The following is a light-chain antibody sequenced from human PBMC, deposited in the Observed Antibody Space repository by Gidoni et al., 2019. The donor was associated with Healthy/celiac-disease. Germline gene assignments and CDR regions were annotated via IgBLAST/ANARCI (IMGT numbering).Light chain of an antibody. CDR3: QQLNSYPIFT. V-gene: IGKV1-9*01. J-gene: IGKJ3*01. Sequence: IQLTQSPSSLSASVGDRVTITCRASQGISSYLAWYQQKPGTAPKRLIYAASTLQSGVPSRFSGSGSGTDFTLTISSLQPEDFATYYCQQLNSYPIFTFGPGTKVDIK. CDR2: AAS. CDR1: QGISSY.